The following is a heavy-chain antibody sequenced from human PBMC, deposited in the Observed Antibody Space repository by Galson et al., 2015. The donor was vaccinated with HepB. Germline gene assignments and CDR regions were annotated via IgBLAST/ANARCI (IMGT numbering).Heavy chain of an antibody. V-gene: IGHV6-1*01. CDR3: ARDGDLGLDALDI. CDR2: TYYRSKWHN. D-gene: IGHD7-27*01. CDR1: GDSVASPSAA. J-gene: IGHJ3*02. Sequence: CAISGDSVASPSAAWNWIRQSPSRGLEWLGRTYYRSKWHNDYAVSVKSRININPDTSKNQFSLHLNSVTPEDTAVYYCARDGDLGLDALDIWGQGTRLTVSS.